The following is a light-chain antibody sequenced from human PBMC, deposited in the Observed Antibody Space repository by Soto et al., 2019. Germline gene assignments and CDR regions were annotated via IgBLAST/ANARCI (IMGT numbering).Light chain of an antibody. CDR3: CSYTYTYSV. Sequence: QSALTQPRSVSASPGQSVAISCTKTSSDFGGSEFVSWYQQQPGKAPKLIIYDATQRPSGVPDRFSGSKSGDTASLTISGXXXXXEAXXXCCSYTYTYSVFGGGTKLXVL. CDR2: DAT. CDR1: SSDFGGSEF. V-gene: IGLV2-11*01. J-gene: IGLJ3*02.